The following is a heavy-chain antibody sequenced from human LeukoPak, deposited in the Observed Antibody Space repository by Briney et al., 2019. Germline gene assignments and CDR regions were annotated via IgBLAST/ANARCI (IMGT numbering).Heavy chain of an antibody. V-gene: IGHV4-39*01. CDR3: AKGIVRHYFDY. Sequence: SETLSLTCTVSGGSISSSSYYWGWIRQPPGKGLEWIGSIYYSGSTYYNPSLKSRVTISVDTSKNQFSLKLSSVTAADTAVYYCAKGIVRHYFDYWGQGTLVTVSS. D-gene: IGHD2/OR15-2a*01. CDR2: IYYSGST. J-gene: IGHJ4*02. CDR1: GGSISSSSYY.